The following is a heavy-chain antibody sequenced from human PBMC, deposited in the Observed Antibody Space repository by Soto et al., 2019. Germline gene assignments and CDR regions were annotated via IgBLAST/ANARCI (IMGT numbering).Heavy chain of an antibody. CDR1: GAALSSGGYF. D-gene: IGHD6-19*01. Sequence: QVKLQQSGPGLVKPSETLSLTCTVSGAALSSGGYFYTWVRQPPGKGLEWLGYIYYSGGTNYNPSMKSIVTISLDKSMSQFSLRLISVPAADTAVYYCTKEQSDDNYFDPWGQVTMVTVSS. J-gene: IGHJ5*02. CDR3: TKEQSDDNYFDP. CDR2: IYYSGGT. V-gene: IGHV4-61*08.